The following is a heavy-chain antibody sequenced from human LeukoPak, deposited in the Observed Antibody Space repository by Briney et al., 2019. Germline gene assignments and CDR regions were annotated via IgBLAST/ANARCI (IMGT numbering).Heavy chain of an antibody. D-gene: IGHD3-10*01. Sequence: PGGSLRLSCAASGFTFSSYGMHWVRQAPGKGLEGVAVIWYDGRNKYYADTVKGRFTISRDNSKNTLYLQMNSLRAEDTAVYYCARDSELLWFGELADWGQGTLVTVSS. CDR2: IWYDGRNK. CDR3: ARDSELLWFGELAD. CDR1: GFTFSSYG. J-gene: IGHJ4*02. V-gene: IGHV3-33*01.